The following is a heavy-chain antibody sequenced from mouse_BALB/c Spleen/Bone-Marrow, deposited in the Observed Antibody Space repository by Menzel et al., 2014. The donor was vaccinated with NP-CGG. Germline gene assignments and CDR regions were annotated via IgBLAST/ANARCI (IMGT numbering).Heavy chain of an antibody. D-gene: IGHD2-1*01. Sequence: EVKLVESGPGLVKPSQPVSLTCTVTGISITTGNYRWSWIRQFPENKLEWIGYIYYSGTITYNPSLTSRTTITRDTSKNQFFLEMNSLTAEDTATYYCARYGNYFDYWGQGTTLTVSS. V-gene: IGHV3-5*02. CDR2: IYYSGTI. CDR3: ARYGNYFDY. CDR1: GISITTGNYR. J-gene: IGHJ2*01.